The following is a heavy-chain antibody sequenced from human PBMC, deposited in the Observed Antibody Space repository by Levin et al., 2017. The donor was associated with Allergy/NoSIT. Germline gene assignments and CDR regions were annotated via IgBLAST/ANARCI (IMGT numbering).Heavy chain of an antibody. J-gene: IGHJ4*02. D-gene: IGHD3/OR15-3a*01. CDR3: AKALWALGWFVGY. Sequence: GGSLRLSCAASGFTFSSYGMHWVRQAPGKGLEWVAVISYDGSNKYYADSVKGRFTISRDNSKNTLYLQMNSLRAEDTAVYYCAKALWALGWFVGYWGQGTLVTVSS. V-gene: IGHV3-30*18. CDR2: ISYDGSNK. CDR1: GFTFSSYG.